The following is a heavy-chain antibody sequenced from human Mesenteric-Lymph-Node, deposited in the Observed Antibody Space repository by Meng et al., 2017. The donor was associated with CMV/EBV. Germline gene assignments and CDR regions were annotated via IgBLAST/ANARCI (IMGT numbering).Heavy chain of an antibody. J-gene: IGHJ4*02. Sequence: SGYTFSDYAIDWVRQAPGQRLEWVGRINAGRGNTDYSQRFQGRIIVTRDTSATTAYMELSSLRSEDTALYYCARGGYYGSGMDYYFDYWGQGTLVTVSS. CDR2: INAGRGNT. V-gene: IGHV1-3*01. CDR3: ARGGYYGSGMDYYFDY. D-gene: IGHD3-10*01. CDR1: GYTFSDYA.